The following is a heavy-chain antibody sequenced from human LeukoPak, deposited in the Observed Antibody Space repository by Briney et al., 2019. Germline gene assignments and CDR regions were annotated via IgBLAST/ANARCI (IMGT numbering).Heavy chain of an antibody. CDR2: ISSKGGST. CDR1: GFTFSTYA. CDR3: VNSRMTTVTAFDY. V-gene: IGHV3-64D*06. D-gene: IGHD4-17*01. J-gene: IGHJ4*02. Sequence: PGGSLRLSCSASGFTFSTYAMHWVRQAPGKGLEYVSAISSKGGSTYYADSVKGRFTISRDNSKNTLYLQMSSLGAEDTAVYYCVNSRMTTVTAFDYWGQGTLVTVSS.